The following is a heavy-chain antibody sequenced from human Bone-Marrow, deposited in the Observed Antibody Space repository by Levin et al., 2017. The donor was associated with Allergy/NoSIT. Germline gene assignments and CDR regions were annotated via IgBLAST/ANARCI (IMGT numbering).Heavy chain of an antibody. J-gene: IGHJ4*02. V-gene: IGHV3-23*01. Sequence: GGSLRLSCATTGFTFNSYGMSWVRQAPGKGLEWVSGISNSGGSTYYADSVKGRFTISRDNSKNTLYLQMNSLRVEDTAVYYCAPSSGWAAKDYFDYWGQGTLVTVSS. CDR1: GFTFNSYG. CDR3: APSSGWAAKDYFDY. D-gene: IGHD6-19*01. CDR2: ISNSGGST.